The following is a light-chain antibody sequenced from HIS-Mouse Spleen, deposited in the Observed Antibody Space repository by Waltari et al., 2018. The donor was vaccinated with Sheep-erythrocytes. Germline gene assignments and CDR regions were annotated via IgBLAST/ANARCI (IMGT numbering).Light chain of an antibody. CDR2: DVS. CDR3: SSYAGSNNYV. V-gene: IGLV2-8*01. J-gene: IGLJ1*01. CDR1: SSDVGGDNC. Sequence: QSALTQPPSASGSPGQSVTISCTGTSSDVGGDNCVSWYQQPPGKAPKLMIYDVSRRPSGVPDRFSGSKSGNTASLTVSGLQAEDEADYYCSSYAGSNNYVFGTGTKVTVL.